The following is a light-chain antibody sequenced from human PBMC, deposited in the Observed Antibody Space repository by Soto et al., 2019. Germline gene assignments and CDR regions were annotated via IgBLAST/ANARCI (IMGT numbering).Light chain of an antibody. CDR3: QHYNNRPPLP. J-gene: IGKJ4*01. CDR1: QRVGND. V-gene: IGKV3-15*01. Sequence: EIVLTQSPGTLSLSPGERATLSCRASQRVGNDVAWYQQKPGQAPRLLIYGASTRATAIPARFSASGSGTEFTLTITSLQSEDFAVYYCQHYNNRPPLPFG. CDR2: GAS.